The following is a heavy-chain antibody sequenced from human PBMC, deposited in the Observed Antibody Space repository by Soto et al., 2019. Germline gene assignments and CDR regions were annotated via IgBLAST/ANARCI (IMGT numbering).Heavy chain of an antibody. J-gene: IGHJ4*02. CDR3: ARVGGDDFGYSGGFDY. Sequence: LSLTCTVSGGSIRDYFWTWIRQPPGKGLEWIGYIYYSGRTNHNPSLKSRVSISVDTSKNHFSLQLRSVTAADTAVYYCARVGGDDFGYSGGFDYRRQGTLVPVSS. CDR2: IYYSGRT. D-gene: IGHD4-17*01. V-gene: IGHV4-59*01. CDR1: GGSIRDYF.